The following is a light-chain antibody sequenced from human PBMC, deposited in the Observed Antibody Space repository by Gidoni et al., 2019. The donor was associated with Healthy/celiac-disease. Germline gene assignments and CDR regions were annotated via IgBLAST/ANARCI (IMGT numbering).Light chain of an antibody. V-gene: IGKV3-20*01. J-gene: IGKJ5*01. CDR2: GAS. Sequence: EIVLTQSPGTLYLSPGDRATLSCRASQSVSSSYLAWYQQKPGQAPRLLIYGASSGSGTDFTLTISRLEPEEFAVYYCQQYGSSHLSITFGQXTRLEIK. CDR1: QSVSSSY. CDR3: QQYGSSHLSIT.